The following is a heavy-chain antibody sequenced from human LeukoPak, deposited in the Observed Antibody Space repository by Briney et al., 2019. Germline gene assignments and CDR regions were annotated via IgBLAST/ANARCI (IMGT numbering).Heavy chain of an antibody. CDR2: IIPIFDIA. Sequence: ASVKVSCKASGGTFSNYAITWVRQAPGQGLEWMGGIIPIFDIAKFAQKFQGRVTLTTDESTSTAYMELSSLRSEDTAVYYCARTAMTNCSTTSCYTISFDPWGQGTLVTVSS. CDR3: ARTAMTNCSTTSCYTISFDP. D-gene: IGHD2-2*02. J-gene: IGHJ5*02. CDR1: GGTFSNYA. V-gene: IGHV1-69*05.